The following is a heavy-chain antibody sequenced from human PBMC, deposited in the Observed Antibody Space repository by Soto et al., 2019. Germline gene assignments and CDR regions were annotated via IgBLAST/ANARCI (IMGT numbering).Heavy chain of an antibody. CDR2: IYYSGST. J-gene: IGHJ4*02. CDR1: GGSISSSSYY. V-gene: IGHV4-39*07. D-gene: IGHD1-20*01. Sequence: SETLSLTCTVSGGSISSSSYYWGWIRQPPGQGLEWIGIIYYSGSTYYNPSLKSRVTISVDTSKNQFSLKLSSVTAADTAVYYCARPTYNSGSPFDYWGQGTLVTVSS. CDR3: ARPTYNSGSPFDY.